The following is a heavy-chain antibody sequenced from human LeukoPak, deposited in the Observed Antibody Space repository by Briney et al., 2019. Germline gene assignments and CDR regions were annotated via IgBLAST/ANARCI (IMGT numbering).Heavy chain of an antibody. V-gene: IGHV1-24*01. CDR1: GYALTELS. Sequence: ASVKVSCKVSGYALTELSMHWVRQAPGKGLEWMGGFDPEDGETIYAQKFQGRVTITRNTSISTAYVELSSLRSEDTAVYYCARAYYYYYMDVWGKGTTVTVSS. CDR2: FDPEDGET. CDR3: ARAYYYYYMDV. J-gene: IGHJ6*03.